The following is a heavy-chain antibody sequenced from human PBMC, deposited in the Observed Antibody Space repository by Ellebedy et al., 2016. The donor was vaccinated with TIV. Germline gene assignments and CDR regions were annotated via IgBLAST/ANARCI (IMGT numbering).Heavy chain of an antibody. CDR2: IFPLDSVT. Sequence: KVSCKASGYNFATYWIGWLRQTPGKGLEWMGIIFPLDSVTSYSPSFQGQVTISADRTLNTAYLQWRSLRASDTAMYYCARSLAGYGYIDSWGQGTLVNVSS. CDR3: ARSLAGYGYIDS. J-gene: IGHJ4*02. CDR1: GYNFATYW. V-gene: IGHV5-51*01. D-gene: IGHD5-12*01.